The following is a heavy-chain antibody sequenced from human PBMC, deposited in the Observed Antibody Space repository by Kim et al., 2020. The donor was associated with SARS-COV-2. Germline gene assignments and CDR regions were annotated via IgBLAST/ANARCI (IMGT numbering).Heavy chain of an antibody. CDR2: IYYSGSP. Sequence: SETLSLTCTVSGGSISSDEHYWSWLRQSPGKGLEYIGYIYYSGSPYYNPSLKSRLTISLDSSKNQFSLNLTSVTSADTAVYYCARDEVPGQVPRGLDVWG. CDR1: GGSISSDEHY. CDR3: ARDEVPGQVPRGLDV. J-gene: IGHJ6*01. V-gene: IGHV4-30-4*08. D-gene: IGHD3-10*01.